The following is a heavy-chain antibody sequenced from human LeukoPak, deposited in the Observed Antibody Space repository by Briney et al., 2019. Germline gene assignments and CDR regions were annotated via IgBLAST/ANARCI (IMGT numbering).Heavy chain of an antibody. CDR1: GYPFSSYS. J-gene: IGHJ4*02. D-gene: IGHD3-3*01. V-gene: IGHV3-48*01. CDR3: ARGQYCDFSSVYYIPTPGPMRYVY. CDR2: NSSSSSTI. Sequence: GGSVRLSCAASGYPFSSYSMNWVRQARGKGLGWVSYNSSSSSTIYYADSVKGRFTISRDNAKNSLYLQMNSLRAEDTAVYYYARGQYCDFSSVYYIPTPGPMRYVYWGQGTLVTVSS.